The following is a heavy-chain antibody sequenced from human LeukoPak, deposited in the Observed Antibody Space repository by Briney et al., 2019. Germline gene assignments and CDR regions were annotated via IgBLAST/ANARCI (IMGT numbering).Heavy chain of an antibody. J-gene: IGHJ4*02. CDR1: GFTFSNYA. D-gene: IGHD5-12*01. V-gene: IGHV3-23*01. CDR2: ISGSGGST. CDR3: AKDGAATIYYFAH. Sequence: GGSLRLSCAASGFTFSNYAMNWVRQAPGKGLEWVSVISGSGGSTDYADPVKGRFTISRDNSKNTVYLQMNSLRAEDTAIYFCAKDGAATIYYFAHWGQGTLVTVSS.